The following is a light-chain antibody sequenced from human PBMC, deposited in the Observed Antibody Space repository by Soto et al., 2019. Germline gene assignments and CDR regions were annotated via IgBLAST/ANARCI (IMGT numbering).Light chain of an antibody. V-gene: IGKV3-15*01. Sequence: ETVMTQSPATPSASPGESATLSCRASQSVNSDLAWYQQIPGQAPRLLIYSASTGATGGPARFSGSGSGTEFTLTISSLQSEDFAIYYCQQYNNWPLTFGGGTKVEI. CDR1: QSVNSD. CDR3: QQYNNWPLT. J-gene: IGKJ4*01. CDR2: SAS.